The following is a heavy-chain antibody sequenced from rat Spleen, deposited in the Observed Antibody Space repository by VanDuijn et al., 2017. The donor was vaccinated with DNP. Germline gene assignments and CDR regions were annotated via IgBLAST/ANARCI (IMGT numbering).Heavy chain of an antibody. V-gene: IGHV4-2*01. CDR1: GFNFNDYW. CDR3: VREELGVDS. Sequence: EVQLVESGGGLVQSGRSLKLSCAASGFNFNDYWMGWVRQAPGKGLEWIAEINKDSSIIKYSPSLKDKLTISRDNVRNTLFLQMSRLESDDTAIYYCVREELGVDSWGQGVLVTVSS. D-gene: IGHD4-3*01. CDR2: INKDSSII. J-gene: IGHJ2*01.